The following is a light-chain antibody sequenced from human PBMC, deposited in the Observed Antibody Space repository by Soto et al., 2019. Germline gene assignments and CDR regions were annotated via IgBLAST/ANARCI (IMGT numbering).Light chain of an antibody. Sequence: DIQMTQSPSTLSESVGDRVTITCRASQSIYKWFAWFQLKPGKAPKLLIYHVSTLESGVPSRFSGSGSGTEFTLTISSLQPDDCATYYCQQSNYSFGPGTKVDIK. CDR2: HVS. CDR3: QQSNYS. CDR1: QSIYKW. J-gene: IGKJ3*01. V-gene: IGKV1-5*01.